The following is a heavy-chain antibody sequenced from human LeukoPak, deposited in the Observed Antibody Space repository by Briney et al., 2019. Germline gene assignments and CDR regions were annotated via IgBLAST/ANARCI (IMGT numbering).Heavy chain of an antibody. Sequence: GSLRLSCAASGFTFNNAWMSWVRQPPGKGLEWIGEIYHSGSTNYNPSLKSRVTISVDKSKNQFSLKLSSVTAADTAVYYCATGLRGYKSWGQGTLVTVSS. CDR3: ATGLRGYKS. V-gene: IGHV4-4*02. CDR1: GFTFNNAW. J-gene: IGHJ4*02. D-gene: IGHD5-12*01. CDR2: IYHSGST.